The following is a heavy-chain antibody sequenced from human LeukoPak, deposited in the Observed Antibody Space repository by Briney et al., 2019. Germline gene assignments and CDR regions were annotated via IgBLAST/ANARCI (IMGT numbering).Heavy chain of an antibody. D-gene: IGHD5-24*01. V-gene: IGHV4-59*01. CDR3: AGVEMATLSY. CDR2: IYYSGST. J-gene: IGHJ4*02. CDR1: GGSISSYY. Sequence: SETLSLTCTVSGGSISSYYWSWTRQPPGKGLEWIGYIYYSGSTNYNPSLKSRVTISVDTSKNQFSLKLSSVTAADTAVYYCAGVEMATLSYWGQGTLVTVSS.